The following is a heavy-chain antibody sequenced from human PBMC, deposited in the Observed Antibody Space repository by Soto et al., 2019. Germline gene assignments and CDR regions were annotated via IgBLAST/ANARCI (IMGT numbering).Heavy chain of an antibody. V-gene: IGHV4-39*01. D-gene: IGHD2-15*01. CDR2: IYYSGST. J-gene: IGHJ4*02. CDR1: GGSISSSSYY. Sequence: SETLSLTCTVSGGSISSSSYYWGWIRQPPGKGLEWIGSIYYSGSTYYNPSLKSRVTISVDTSKNQFSLKLSSVTAADTAVYYCARIEAAEHDYWGQATLVTVSA. CDR3: ARIEAAEHDY.